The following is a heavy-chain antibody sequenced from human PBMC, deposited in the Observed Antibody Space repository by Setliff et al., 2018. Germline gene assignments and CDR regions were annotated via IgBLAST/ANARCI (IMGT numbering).Heavy chain of an antibody. V-gene: IGHV2-5*01. Sequence: SGPTLVNPTETLTLTCSLSGVSLSASGVGVGWIRQPPGKALEWLALTFWNGGERYNPSLSSRLSIAKDTSRNEVVLTLINLDPLDTATYYCAHRQLGSAAAGASFDFWGRGTLVTVSS. CDR3: AHRQLGSAAAGASFDF. CDR2: TFWNGGE. D-gene: IGHD6-13*01. CDR1: GVSLSASGVG. J-gene: IGHJ4*02.